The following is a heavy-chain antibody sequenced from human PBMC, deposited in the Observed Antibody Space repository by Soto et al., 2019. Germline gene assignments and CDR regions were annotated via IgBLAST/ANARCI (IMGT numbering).Heavy chain of an antibody. V-gene: IGHV3-30*18. CDR2: ISYDGSNE. CDR3: AKWLNALLF. Sequence: PGGSLRLSCAAAGFSFSSYGRHLVRQAPGKGLDWVAVISYDGSNEYYADSVKGRFTISRDNSKNTLYLQMNSLRPDDTAVYYCAKWLNALLFRGQGTLVTVSS. CDR1: GFSFSSYG. D-gene: IGHD2-21*01. J-gene: IGHJ4*02.